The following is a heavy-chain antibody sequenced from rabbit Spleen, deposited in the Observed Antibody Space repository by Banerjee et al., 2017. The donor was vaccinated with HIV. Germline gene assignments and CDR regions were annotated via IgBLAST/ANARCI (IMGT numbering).Heavy chain of an antibody. CDR3: ARDLDGVIGWNFGW. D-gene: IGHD1-1*01. CDR2: IDPVFGIT. J-gene: IGHJ4*01. CDR1: GFSFSSSYY. V-gene: IGHV1S40*01. Sequence: QSLEESGGDLVKPEGSLTLTCTASGFSFSSSYYMCWVRQAPGKGLEWIGYIDPVFGITYYANWVNGRFSISRENAQNTVFLQMTSLTAADTATYFCARDLDGVIGWNFGWWGQGTLVTVS.